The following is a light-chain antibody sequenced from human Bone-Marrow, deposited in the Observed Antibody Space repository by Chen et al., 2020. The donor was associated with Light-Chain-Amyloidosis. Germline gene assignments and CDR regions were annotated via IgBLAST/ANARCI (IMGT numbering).Light chain of an antibody. J-gene: IGLJ2*01. CDR1: ALPKKN. CDR2: RDN. Sequence: SYELTQPPSVPVPPGQTARITCTGDALPKKNAYWYQQKPGQAPVLVIHRDNERPSGISERFSGSSSWTTATLTISGGQAEDEADYHCQSADSSGTYEVIFGGGTKLTVL. V-gene: IGLV3-25*03. CDR3: QSADSSGTYEVI.